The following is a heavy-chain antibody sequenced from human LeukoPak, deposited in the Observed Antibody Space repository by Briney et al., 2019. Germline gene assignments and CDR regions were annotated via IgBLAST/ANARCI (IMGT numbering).Heavy chain of an antibody. D-gene: IGHD1-1*01. V-gene: IGHV3-23*01. J-gene: IGHJ4*02. CDR2: ISGSGGST. CDR3: AKDLITTTGTTGDFDY. Sequence: QSGGSLRLSCAASGFTFSSYAMSWVRQAPGKGLEWVSAISGSGGSTYYADSVKGRFTISRDNSKNTLYLQMNSLRAEDTAVYYCAKDLITTTGTTGDFDYWGQGTLVTVSS. CDR1: GFTFSSYA.